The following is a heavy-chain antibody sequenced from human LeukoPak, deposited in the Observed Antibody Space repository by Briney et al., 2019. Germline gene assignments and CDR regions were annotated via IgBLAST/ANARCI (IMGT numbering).Heavy chain of an antibody. D-gene: IGHD3-16*02. Sequence: ASVKVSCKASGYTFTGYYMHRVRQAPGQGLEWMGWINPNSGGTNYAQKFQGRVTMTRDTSISTAYMELSSLRSEDTAVYYCARVMITFGGVIAPHFDYWGQGTLVTVSS. V-gene: IGHV1-2*02. CDR1: GYTFTGYY. CDR2: INPNSGGT. CDR3: ARVMITFGGVIAPHFDY. J-gene: IGHJ4*02.